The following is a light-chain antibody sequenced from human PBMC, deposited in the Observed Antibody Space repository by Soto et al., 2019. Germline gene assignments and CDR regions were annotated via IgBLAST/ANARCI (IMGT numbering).Light chain of an antibody. V-gene: IGKV3-15*01. CDR1: QSVSSK. CDR2: ETS. J-gene: IGKJ4*01. Sequence: EVVMTQSPATLSVSPGERATLSCRASQSVSSKLAWYQQKPGQAPRLLIYETSTRATGIPARFGGSGSGTEFTLTIGNLQSADFAVYYCQQYDRWPVTFGGGTKVDIK. CDR3: QQYDRWPVT.